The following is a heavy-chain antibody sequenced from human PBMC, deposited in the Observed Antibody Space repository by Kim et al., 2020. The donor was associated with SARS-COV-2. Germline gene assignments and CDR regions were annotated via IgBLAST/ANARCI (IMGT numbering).Heavy chain of an antibody. CDR3: ARGVSSGSYSAH. CDR2: SIPIFGTA. J-gene: IGHJ4*02. V-gene: IGHV1-69*13. CDR1: GGTFSSYA. Sequence: SVKVSCKASGGTFSSYAISWVRQAPGQGLEWMGGSIPIFGTANYAQMFQGRVTITAGESPSTAFMELSSLGSEDTAVDYCARGVSSGSYSAHLGPGILV. D-gene: IGHD1-26*01.